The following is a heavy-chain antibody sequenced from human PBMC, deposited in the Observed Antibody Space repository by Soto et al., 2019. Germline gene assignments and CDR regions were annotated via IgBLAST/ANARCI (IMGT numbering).Heavy chain of an antibody. CDR3: TADMESSYSQSHDY. Sequence: PGGSLRLSCTTSEFTFNKAWMNWVRQAPGKGLEWVGRLKRKSEGGATDYAAPVKGRFTISKDDSENKMYLQMNSLKREDTAVYYCTADMESSYSQSHDYWGQGTLVTVPS. V-gene: IGHV3-15*01. CDR1: EFTFNKAW. CDR2: LKRKSEGGAT. D-gene: IGHD5-18*01. J-gene: IGHJ4*02.